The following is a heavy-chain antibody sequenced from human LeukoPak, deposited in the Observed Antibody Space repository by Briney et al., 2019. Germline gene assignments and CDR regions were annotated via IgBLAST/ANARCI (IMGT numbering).Heavy chain of an antibody. CDR3: AVTGYSSGWGAFDI. D-gene: IGHD6-19*01. Sequence: SETLSLTCTVSGGSISSYYWSWIRQPAGKGLEWIGRIYTSGSTNYNPSLKSRVTMSVDTSKNQFSLKLSSVTAADTAVYYRAVTGYSSGWGAFDIWGQGTMVTVSS. CDR2: IYTSGST. CDR1: GGSISSYY. J-gene: IGHJ3*02. V-gene: IGHV4-4*07.